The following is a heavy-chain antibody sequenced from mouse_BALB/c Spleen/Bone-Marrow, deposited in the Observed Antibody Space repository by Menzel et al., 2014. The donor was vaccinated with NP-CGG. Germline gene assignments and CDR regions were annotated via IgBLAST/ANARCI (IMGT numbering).Heavy chain of an antibody. D-gene: IGHD2-14*01. V-gene: IGHV1-67*01. CDR3: TRGGRYDEVAY. CDR1: SYTFTGYA. CDR2: ISTYYGNA. J-gene: IGHJ3*01. Sequence: VKLVESGPELVRPGVSVKISCKGSSYTFTGYAMHWVKQSHAKSLEWIGVISTYYGNANYNQKFKGEATMTVDKSSSTAYMELARLTSEDSAVYYCTRGGRYDEVAYWGQGTLVTVSA.